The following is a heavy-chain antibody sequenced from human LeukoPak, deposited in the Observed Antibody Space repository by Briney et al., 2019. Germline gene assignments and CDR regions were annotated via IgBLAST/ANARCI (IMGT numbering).Heavy chain of an antibody. Sequence: SETLSLTCTVSGGSISSGGYYWSWIRQHPGKGLEWIGYIYYSGSTYYNPSLKSRVTISVGTSKNQFSLKLSSVTAADTAVYYCARAITSYGMDVWGQGTTVTVSS. CDR2: IYYSGST. CDR3: ARAITSYGMDV. J-gene: IGHJ6*02. V-gene: IGHV4-31*03. CDR1: GGSISSGGYY. D-gene: IGHD3-3*01.